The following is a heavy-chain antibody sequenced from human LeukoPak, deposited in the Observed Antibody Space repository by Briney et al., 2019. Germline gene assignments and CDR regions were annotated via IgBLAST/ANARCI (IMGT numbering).Heavy chain of an antibody. J-gene: IGHJ4*02. CDR3: AGPFIGIAVAGSLFDY. Sequence: PSETLSLACTVSGGSISSSSYYWGWIRQPPGKGLEWIGSIYYSGSTYYIPSLKSRVSISVDTSKNQLSLKLSSVTAADTAVYYCAGPFIGIAVAGSLFDYWGQGTLVTVSS. CDR2: IYYSGST. V-gene: IGHV4-39*01. CDR1: GGSISSSSYY. D-gene: IGHD6-19*01.